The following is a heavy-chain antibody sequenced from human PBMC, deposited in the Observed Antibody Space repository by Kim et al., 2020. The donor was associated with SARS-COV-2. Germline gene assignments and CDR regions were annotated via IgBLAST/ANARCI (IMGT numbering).Heavy chain of an antibody. J-gene: IGHJ5*01. CDR1: GGSISSYY. Sequence: SETLSLTCSVFGGSISSYYWSWIRQPPGKGLEWIGYLYYSGSTNYNPSLKSRVTISVDTSKNQFSLSLSFVTAADTALYYFVRLGCSATSCPTFASWA. CDR2: LYYSGST. CDR3: VRLGCSATSCPTFAS. V-gene: IGHV4-59*08. D-gene: IGHD2-2*01.